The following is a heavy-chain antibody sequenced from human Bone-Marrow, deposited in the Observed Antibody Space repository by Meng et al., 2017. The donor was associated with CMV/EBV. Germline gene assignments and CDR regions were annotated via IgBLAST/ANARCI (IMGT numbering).Heavy chain of an antibody. CDR1: GFTFSDYY. CDR3: ARDPCSSTSCYPDY. V-gene: IGHV3-11*04. D-gene: IGHD2-2*01. CDR2: ISSSGSTI. J-gene: IGHJ4*02. Sequence: GESLKISCAASGFTFSDYYMSWIRQAPGKGLEWVSYISSSGSTIYYADSVKGRFTISRDNAKNSLYLQMNSLRAEDTAVYYCARDPCSSTSCYPDYWGQGTLVTVSS.